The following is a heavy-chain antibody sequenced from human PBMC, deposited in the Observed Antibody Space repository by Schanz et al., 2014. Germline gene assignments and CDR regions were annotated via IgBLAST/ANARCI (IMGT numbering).Heavy chain of an antibody. CDR2: ISPYNGNT. V-gene: IGHV1-18*01. CDR1: RSTFSSYT. D-gene: IGHD5-12*01. J-gene: IGHJ4*02. CDR3: ARDFSAYVGNYFDY. Sequence: QVQLVQSGAEVKKPGSSVKVSCKASRSTFSSYTINWVRQAPGQGLEWMGWISPYNGNTNYAQKLQGRVTMTADTSTSTAYMELRSLRFDDTAVYYCARDFSAYVGNYFDYWGQGTLVTVSS.